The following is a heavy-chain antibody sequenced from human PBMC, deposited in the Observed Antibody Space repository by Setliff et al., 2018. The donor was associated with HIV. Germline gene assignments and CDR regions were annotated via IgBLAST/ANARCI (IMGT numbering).Heavy chain of an antibody. D-gene: IGHD3-16*01. Sequence: QTGGSLRLSCAASGLTFSRHWMHWVRQAPGKGLVWVSRVNNDGSDTTYADSVKGRFTISRDNAKNTVYLQMNSLRGEDTAVYYCATDGAWGQGTLVTVSS. V-gene: IGHV3-74*01. J-gene: IGHJ5*02. CDR1: GLTFSRHW. CDR2: VNNDGSDT. CDR3: ATDGA.